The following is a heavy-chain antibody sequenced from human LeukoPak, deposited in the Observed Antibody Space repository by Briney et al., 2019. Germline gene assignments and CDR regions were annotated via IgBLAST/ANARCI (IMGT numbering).Heavy chain of an antibody. D-gene: IGHD2-21*01. J-gene: IGHJ4*02. Sequence: GGSLRLSCAASGLTFSSHWMHWVRQAPGKGLEWVSSISGSGGSTYYADSVKGRCTISRDNSKNTLYLQMNNLRAEDTAIYYCAKDLLGDYYFDYWGQGTLVTVSS. CDR3: AKDLLGDYYFDY. CDR2: ISGSGGST. CDR1: GLTFSSHW. V-gene: IGHV3-23*01.